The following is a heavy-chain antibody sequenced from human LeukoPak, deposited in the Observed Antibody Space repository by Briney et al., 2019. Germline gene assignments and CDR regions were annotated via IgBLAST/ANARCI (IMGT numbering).Heavy chain of an antibody. CDR1: GGSVSSCH. D-gene: IGHD6-6*01. CDR3: ARRSSGDSGSFKYNYYYMDL. Sequence: SETLSLTCTGSGGSVSSCHWSWIRQPPEKGLEGIGYITTSGGTNYNPSLNSRVTISVDTSKNQFSLKLSSVTAADTAVYYCARRSSGDSGSFKYNYYYMDLWGKGTTVTVSS. J-gene: IGHJ6*03. V-gene: IGHV4-4*09. CDR2: ITTSGGT.